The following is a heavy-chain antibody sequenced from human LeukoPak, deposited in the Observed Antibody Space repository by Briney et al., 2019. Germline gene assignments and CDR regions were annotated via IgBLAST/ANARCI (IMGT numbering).Heavy chain of an antibody. Sequence: SVKVSCKASGGTFSSYANSWVRQAPGQGLEWIGGIIPIFGTANYAQKFQGRVTITADESTSTAYMELSSLRSEDTAVYYCARDLDSGSYYLVAFDIWGQGTLVTVSS. CDR1: GGTFSSYA. V-gene: IGHV1-69*13. CDR3: ARDLDSGSYYLVAFDI. D-gene: IGHD1-26*01. J-gene: IGHJ3*02. CDR2: IIPIFGTA.